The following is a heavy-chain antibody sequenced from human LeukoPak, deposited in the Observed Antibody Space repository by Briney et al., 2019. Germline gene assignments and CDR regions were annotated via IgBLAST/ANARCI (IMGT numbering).Heavy chain of an antibody. V-gene: IGHV1-18*01. CDR1: GYTFTSYG. Sequence: GASVKVSCKASGYTFTSYGISWVRQAPGQGLEWMGWISAYNGNTNYAQKLQGRVTMTTDTSTSTAYMELRSLRSDDTAVYYCAREGKYKQQLVLGWFDPWGQGTLVTVSS. J-gene: IGHJ5*02. CDR3: AREGKYKQQLVLGWFDP. CDR2: ISAYNGNT. D-gene: IGHD6-13*01.